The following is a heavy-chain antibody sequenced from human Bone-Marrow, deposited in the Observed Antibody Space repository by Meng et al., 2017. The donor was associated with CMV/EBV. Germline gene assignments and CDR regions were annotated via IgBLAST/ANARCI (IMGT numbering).Heavy chain of an antibody. J-gene: IGHJ6*02. D-gene: IGHD6-6*01. CDR1: GSTFSSYG. CDR3: AKMSQYSTNYYYYYGMDV. CDR2: IRYDGRNK. V-gene: IGHV3-30*02. Sequence: GGSLRPPCAASGSTFSSYGMHWVRQAPGKGLEWVAFIRYDGRNKYYADSVKGRFTISRDNSKNTLYLQMNSLRAEDRPVYYCAKMSQYSTNYYYYYGMDVWGQGTTVTVSS.